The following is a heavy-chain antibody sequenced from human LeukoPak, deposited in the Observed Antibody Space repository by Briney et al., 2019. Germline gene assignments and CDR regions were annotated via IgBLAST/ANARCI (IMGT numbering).Heavy chain of an antibody. Sequence: GGSLRLSCTTSGFTFGDYSMSWVRQAPGKGLEWVAVISYDGSNKYYADSVKGRFTISRDNSKNTLYLQMNSLRAEDTAVYYCAKDRPGYSSSWFWFDPWGQGTLVTVSS. CDR2: ISYDGSNK. J-gene: IGHJ5*02. V-gene: IGHV3-30*04. CDR3: AKDRPGYSSSWFWFDP. D-gene: IGHD6-13*01. CDR1: GFTFGDYS.